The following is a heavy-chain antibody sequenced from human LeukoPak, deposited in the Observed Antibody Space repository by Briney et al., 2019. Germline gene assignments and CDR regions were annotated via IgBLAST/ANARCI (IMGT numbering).Heavy chain of an antibody. CDR2: IKQDGSEK. Sequence: GGSLRLSCAASGLTFSSYWMSWVRQAPRKGLEWVANIKQDGSEKYYVDSVKGRFTISRDNAKNSLYLQMNSLRAEDTAVYYCARDRIAAAGSFGYWGQGTLVTVSS. CDR1: GLTFSSYW. V-gene: IGHV3-7*01. J-gene: IGHJ4*02. D-gene: IGHD6-13*01. CDR3: ARDRIAAAGSFGY.